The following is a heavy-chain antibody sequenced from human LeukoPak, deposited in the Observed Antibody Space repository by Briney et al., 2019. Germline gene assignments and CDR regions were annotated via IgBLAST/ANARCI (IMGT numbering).Heavy chain of an antibody. V-gene: IGHV3-21*01. CDR2: ISSSSSYI. D-gene: IGHD3-10*01. CDR1: GFTFSSYS. Sequence: GGSLRLSCAASGFTFSSYSMNWVRQAPGKGLEWVSSISSSSSYIYYADSVKGRFTISRDNAKNSLYLQMNNLRAEDTAVYYCARVGWFGVTAGCTLFFFFGIGVLGQGTTVTVSS. CDR3: ARVGWFGVTAGCTLFFFFGIGV. J-gene: IGHJ6*02.